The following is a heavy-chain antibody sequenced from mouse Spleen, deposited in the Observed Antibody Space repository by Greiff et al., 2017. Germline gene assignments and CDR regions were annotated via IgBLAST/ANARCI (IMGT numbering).Heavy chain of an antibody. CDR1: GFTFSSYA. CDR2: ISSGGGNT. D-gene: IGHD1-1*01. CDR3: ARIYGSSYDY. V-gene: IGHV5-9*04. Sequence: EVKLMESGGGLVKLGGSLKLSCAASGFTFSSYAMSWVRQTPEKRLEWVATISSGGGNTYYPDSVKGRFTISRDNAKNTLYLQMSSLKSEDTAMYYCARIYGSSYDYWGQGTTLTVSS. J-gene: IGHJ2*01.